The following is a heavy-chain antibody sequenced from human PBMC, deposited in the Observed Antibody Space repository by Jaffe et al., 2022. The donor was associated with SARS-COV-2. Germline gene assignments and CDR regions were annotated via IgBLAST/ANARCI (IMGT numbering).Heavy chain of an antibody. J-gene: IGHJ6*02. V-gene: IGHV3-11*06. CDR1: GFTFSDYY. CDR2: ISSSSSYT. D-gene: IGHD2-21*02. CDR3: ARDPLTASYYYYYYGMDV. Sequence: QVQLVESGGGLVKPGGSLRLSCAASGFTFSDYYMSWIRQAPGKGLEWVSYISSSSSYTNYADSVKGRFTISRDNAKNSLYLQMNSLRAEDTAVYYCARDPLTASYYYYYYGMDVWGQGTTVTVSS.